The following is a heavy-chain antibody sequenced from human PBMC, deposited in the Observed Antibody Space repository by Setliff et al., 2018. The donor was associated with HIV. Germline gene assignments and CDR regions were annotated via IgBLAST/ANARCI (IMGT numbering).Heavy chain of an antibody. V-gene: IGHV5-51*01. CDR1: GYSFSNYW. CDR2: IYPGDSDT. J-gene: IGHJ6*02. CDR3: ARHCNSGSCYKDNGHYGMDV. Sequence: GESLKISCKGSGYSFSNYWIGWVRQMPGKGLEWMGIIYPGDSDTRYSPSFQGQVTISADKSISTAYLQWSSLEASDTAMYYCARHCNSGSCYKDNGHYGMDVWGQGTTVTVSS. D-gene: IGHD2-8*01.